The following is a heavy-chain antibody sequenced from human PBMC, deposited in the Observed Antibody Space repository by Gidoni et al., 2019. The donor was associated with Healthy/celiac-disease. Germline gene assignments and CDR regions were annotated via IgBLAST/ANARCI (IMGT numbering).Heavy chain of an antibody. CDR3: ASSMVQGVALLKFDY. CDR2: IYHSGST. V-gene: IGHV4-30-2*01. D-gene: IGHD3-10*01. J-gene: IGHJ4*02. CDR1: GGSISSGGYS. Sequence: QLQLQESGSGLVKPSQTLSLTCAVSGGSISSGGYSWSWIRQPPGKGLEWIGYIYHSGSTYYNPSLKSRVTISVDRSKNQFSLKLSSVTAADTAVYYCASSMVQGVALLKFDYWGQGTLVTVSS.